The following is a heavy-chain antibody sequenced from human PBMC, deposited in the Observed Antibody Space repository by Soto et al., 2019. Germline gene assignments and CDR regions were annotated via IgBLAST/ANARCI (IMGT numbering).Heavy chain of an antibody. Sequence: VASVKVSCKTSGDTFSNYAISWVRQAPGQGLEWMGGIIPLFDSASYAQRSHDRVTITADKFTSTAYMELRSLTSEDTAIYYCAASTFQSGVTGYFHLGFWGQGTLVTVSS. CDR2: IIPLFDSA. CDR3: AASTFQSGVTGYFHLGF. J-gene: IGHJ4*02. D-gene: IGHD3-9*01. CDR1: GDTFSNYA. V-gene: IGHV1-69*06.